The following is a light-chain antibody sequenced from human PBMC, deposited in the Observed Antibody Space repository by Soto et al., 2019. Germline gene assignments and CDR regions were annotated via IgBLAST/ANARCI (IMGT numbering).Light chain of an antibody. CDR2: DAS. V-gene: IGKV1-5*01. CDR3: QQYNSYSLLT. CDR1: QSISTS. Sequence: DIQMTQSPSTLSASVGDRVTITCRASQSISTSLAWYQQKPGKAPELLISDASSLESGVPSRFSGSGSGAEFTLTISSLQPDDFATYYYQQYNSYSLLTFGQGTKVEMK. J-gene: IGKJ1*01.